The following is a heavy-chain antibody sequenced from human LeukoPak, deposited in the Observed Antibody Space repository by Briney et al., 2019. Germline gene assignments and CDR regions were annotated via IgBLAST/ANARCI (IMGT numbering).Heavy chain of an antibody. CDR3: ARNGGNSNWYFDL. V-gene: IGHV3-48*03. Sequence: GGSLRLSCAASGFSFSAFEMTWVRQAPGKGLEWVSYISRSAGSTTYYADSVKGRFTISRDNAKNSLFLQMNSLRVEDTALYYCARNGGNSNWYFDLWGRGTLVTVSS. CDR2: ISRSAGSTT. D-gene: IGHD4-23*01. CDR1: GFSFSAFE. J-gene: IGHJ2*01.